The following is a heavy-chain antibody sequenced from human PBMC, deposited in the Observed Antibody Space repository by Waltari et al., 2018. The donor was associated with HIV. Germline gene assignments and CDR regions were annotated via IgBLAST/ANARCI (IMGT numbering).Heavy chain of an antibody. D-gene: IGHD2-15*01. CDR2: LNSDGSSR. CDR1: GFSVSNHW. CDR3: ARASHYIEFSTFDGDYYFDV. Sequence: VQLVESGGGSIKTGGSLRLSCTASGFSVSNHWMDWVRQGPGKGLVWVGRLNSDGSSRNYADDVKGRCVITRDNARNTVYLQLNSLRVEDTAMYFCARASHYIEFSTFDGDYYFDVWGRGTRVAVSS. V-gene: IGHV3-74*01. J-gene: IGHJ4*02.